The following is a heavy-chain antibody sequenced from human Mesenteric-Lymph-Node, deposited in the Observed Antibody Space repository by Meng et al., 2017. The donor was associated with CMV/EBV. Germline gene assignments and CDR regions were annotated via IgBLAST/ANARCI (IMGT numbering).Heavy chain of an antibody. CDR2: IFYSGSA. V-gene: IGHV4-39*02. CDR3: ARDTLTYSYGPGWIDP. Sequence: QLQREGSGPRLVKPSETLSLKCTVSGGSISSSWHYWGWIRQPPGKGLEWIGSIFYSGSAHYNPALESRVTISIDKSKNEFFLNLGSVTAADTAMHFCARDTLTYSYGPGWIDPWGQGTLVTVSS. J-gene: IGHJ5*02. CDR1: GGSISSSWHY. D-gene: IGHD3-10*01.